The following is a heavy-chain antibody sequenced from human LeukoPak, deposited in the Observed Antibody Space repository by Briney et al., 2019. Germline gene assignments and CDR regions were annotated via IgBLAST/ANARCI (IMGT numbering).Heavy chain of an antibody. Sequence: ASVKVSCKASGGTFSSYAIIWVRQAPGQGLEWMGRIIPILGIANYAQKFQGRVTITADKSTSTAYMELSSLRSEDTAVYYCARQAHRWMVRGAFDYWGQGTLVTVSS. D-gene: IGHD3-10*01. CDR3: ARQAHRWMVRGAFDY. CDR2: IIPILGIA. J-gene: IGHJ4*02. V-gene: IGHV1-69*04. CDR1: GGTFSSYA.